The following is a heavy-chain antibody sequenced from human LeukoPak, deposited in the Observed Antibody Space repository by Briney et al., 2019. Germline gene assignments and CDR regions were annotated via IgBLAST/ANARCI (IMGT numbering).Heavy chain of an antibody. Sequence: GESLKISCKGSGYTFTHYFIGWVRQMPGKGLEWMGIIYPGDSDTRYSPSFQGQVTISADKSISTAYLQWSSLKASDTAMYYCARGGYYDFWSGSHFDYWGQGTLVTVSP. V-gene: IGHV5-51*01. CDR2: IYPGDSDT. J-gene: IGHJ4*02. CDR3: ARGGYYDFWSGSHFDY. D-gene: IGHD3-3*01. CDR1: GYTFTHYF.